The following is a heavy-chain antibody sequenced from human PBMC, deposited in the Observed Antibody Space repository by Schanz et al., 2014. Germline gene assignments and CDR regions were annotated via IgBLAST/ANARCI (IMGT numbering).Heavy chain of an antibody. V-gene: IGHV4-4*02. J-gene: IGHJ4*02. CDR2: VHHSGNA. Sequence: QVELQESGPRLVKPSGTLSLICTVSGVSIVSGEVWSWVRQSPDKGLEWIGQVHHSGNAVYNPSLKGRVTIPADASRDQSPLRLPSVTAADTGVYFCAANAYFGKPLASYFDFWGQGILVTVSS. D-gene: IGHD3-10*01. CDR3: AANAYFGKPLASYFDF. CDR1: GVSIVSGEV.